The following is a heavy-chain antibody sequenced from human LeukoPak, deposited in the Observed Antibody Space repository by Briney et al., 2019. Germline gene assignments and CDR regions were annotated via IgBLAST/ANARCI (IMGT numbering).Heavy chain of an antibody. D-gene: IGHD6-13*01. CDR3: AKAGGSAAALLTDYTDV. CDR2: ISGSGGST. CDR1: GFPFSSHG. Sequence: GGTLRLSCAASGFPFSSHGMSWVRQAPGKGLEWVSAISGSGGSTYYADSVKGRFTISRDNSKNMLYLQMNSLRAEDTAVYYCAKAGGSAAALLTDYTDVWGKGTTVTVSS. J-gene: IGHJ6*03. V-gene: IGHV3-23*01.